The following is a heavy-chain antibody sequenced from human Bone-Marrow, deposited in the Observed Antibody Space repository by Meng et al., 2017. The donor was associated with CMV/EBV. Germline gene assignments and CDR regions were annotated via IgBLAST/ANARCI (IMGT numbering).Heavy chain of an antibody. CDR3: ARSQLRGATIIDY. J-gene: IGHJ4*01. V-gene: IGHV1-2*02. D-gene: IGHD1-26*01. CDR2: INPNSGGT. CDR1: GYTFTGYY. Sequence: ASVKVSCKASGYTFTGYYMHWVRQAPGQGLEWMGWINPNSGGTNYAQKFQGRVTMTRDTSISTAHMVLSRLRSDDTAVYYCARSQLRGATIIDYWGQGTLVTVSS.